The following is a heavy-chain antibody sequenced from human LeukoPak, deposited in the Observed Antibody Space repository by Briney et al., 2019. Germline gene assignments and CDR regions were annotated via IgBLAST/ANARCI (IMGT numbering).Heavy chain of an antibody. V-gene: IGHV3-23*01. D-gene: IGHD4-17*01. J-gene: IGHJ4*02. CDR3: ANGYGPRFDY. CDR1: GFTFNNYA. CDR2: ISGSGGST. Sequence: GGSLRLSCAASGFTFNNYAMSWVRQAPGKGLEWVSSISGSGGSTYYADSVKGRFTISRDNSKNTLYLQMNSLRAEDTAVYCCANGYGPRFDYWGQGTLVTVSS.